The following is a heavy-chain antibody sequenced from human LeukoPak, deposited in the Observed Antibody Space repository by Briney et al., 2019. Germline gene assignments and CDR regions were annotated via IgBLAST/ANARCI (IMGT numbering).Heavy chain of an antibody. CDR1: GYTFTSYG. V-gene: IGHV1-18*01. CDR3: ASGGLYSSWDNFDY. Sequence: VASVKVSCKASGYTFTSYGISWARQAPGQGLEWMGWISAYNGNTNYAQKLQGRVTMTTDTSTSTAYMELRSLRSDDTAVYYCASGGLYSSWDNFDYWGQGTLVTVSS. CDR2: ISAYNGNT. J-gene: IGHJ4*02. D-gene: IGHD6-13*01.